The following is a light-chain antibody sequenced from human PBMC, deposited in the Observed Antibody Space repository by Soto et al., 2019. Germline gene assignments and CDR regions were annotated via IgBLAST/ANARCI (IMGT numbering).Light chain of an antibody. J-gene: IGLJ1*01. CDR3: SSYTSSSTYV. CDR1: SSDVGGYNY. Sequence: QSALTQPASVSGSPGQSITISCTGTSSDVGGYNYVSWYHQHPGTAPKVMIYEVSNRPSGVSDRFSGSKSGNTASLPISGLQAEEESENYCSSYTSSSTYVFGTGTKLTVL. CDR2: EVS. V-gene: IGLV2-14*01.